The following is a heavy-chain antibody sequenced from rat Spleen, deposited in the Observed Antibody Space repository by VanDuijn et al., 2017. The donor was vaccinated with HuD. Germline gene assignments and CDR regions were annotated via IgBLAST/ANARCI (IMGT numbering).Heavy chain of an antibody. V-gene: IGHV5-29*01. CDR3: ARHDNSGYGFAY. CDR2: ISNDGSST. CDR1: GFTFINYW. Sequence: EVQLVETGGGLVQPGRSLKLSCVASGFTFINYWMTWIRQAPGKGLEWVATISNDGSSTYYRDSVKGRFTISSDNAKSTLYLQMDSLRSEDTATCYCARHDNSGYGFAYWGQGTLVTVSS. D-gene: IGHD4-3*01. J-gene: IGHJ3*01.